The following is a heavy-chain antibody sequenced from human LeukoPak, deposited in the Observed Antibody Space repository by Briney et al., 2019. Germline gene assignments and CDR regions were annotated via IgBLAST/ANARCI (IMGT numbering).Heavy chain of an antibody. CDR2: ISAYNGNT. CDR3: ASHRGGPVADRNWFGP. CDR1: GYTFTSYG. V-gene: IGHV1-18*01. Sequence: ASVKVSCKASGYTFTSYGISWVRQAPGQGLEWMGWISAYNGNTNYAQKLQGRVTMTTDTSTSTAYMELRSLRSDDTAVYYCASHRGGPVADRNWFGPWGQGTLVTVSS. D-gene: IGHD6-19*01. J-gene: IGHJ5*02.